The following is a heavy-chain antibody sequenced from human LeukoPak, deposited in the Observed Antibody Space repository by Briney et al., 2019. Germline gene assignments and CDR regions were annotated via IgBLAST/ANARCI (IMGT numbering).Heavy chain of an antibody. Sequence: RFSSQWMSWVRPAPGKGLEGIGSIYYSGNTYYNASLKSQVSISIDTSKNQFSLRLTSVTAADTAVYYCARQTGSGLFILPGGQGTLVTVSS. CDR3: ARQTGSGLFILP. D-gene: IGHD3/OR15-3a*01. V-gene: IGHV4-39*01. J-gene: IGHJ4*02. CDR2: IYYSGNT. CDR1: RFSSQW.